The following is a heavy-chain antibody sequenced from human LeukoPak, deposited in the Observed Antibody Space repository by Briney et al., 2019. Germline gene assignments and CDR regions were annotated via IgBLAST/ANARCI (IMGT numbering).Heavy chain of an antibody. Sequence: GGSLRLSCAASGFTFSSYWMNWARQAPGKGLEWVASINHNGNVNYYVDSVKGRFTISRDNAKNSLYLQMSNLRAEDTAEYFCARGGGLDVWGQGATVTVSS. D-gene: IGHD3-16*01. CDR3: ARGGGLDV. CDR2: INHNGNVN. V-gene: IGHV3-7*03. J-gene: IGHJ6*02. CDR1: GFTFSSYW.